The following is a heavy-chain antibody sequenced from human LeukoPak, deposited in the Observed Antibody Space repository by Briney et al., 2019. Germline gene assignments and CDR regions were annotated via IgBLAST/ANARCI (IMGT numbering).Heavy chain of an antibody. CDR1: GGSISSYY. CDR2: IYTSGST. V-gene: IGHV4-4*07. Sequence: SETLSLTCTVSGGSISSYYWSWIRQPAGKGLEWIGRIYTSGSTNYNHSLKSRVTMSVDTSKNQFSLKLSSVTAADTAVYYCARSNYRDSSGEFDYWGQGTLVTVSS. CDR3: ARSNYRDSSGEFDY. J-gene: IGHJ4*02. D-gene: IGHD3-22*01.